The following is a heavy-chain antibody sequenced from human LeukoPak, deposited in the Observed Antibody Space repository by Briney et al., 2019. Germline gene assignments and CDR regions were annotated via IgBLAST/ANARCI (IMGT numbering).Heavy chain of an antibody. D-gene: IGHD1-14*01. V-gene: IGHV3-33*01. J-gene: IGHJ3*02. CDR2: IWYDGSNK. CDR3: ARYSSNTVTTGAFDI. Sequence: PGRSLRLSCAASGFTFSGYGMHWVRQAPGKGLEWVAVIWYDGSNKYYVDSVKGRFTISRDSSKNTVYLQMNSLRDEDTAVYYCARYSSNTVTTGAFDIWGQGTMVTVSS. CDR1: GFTFSGYG.